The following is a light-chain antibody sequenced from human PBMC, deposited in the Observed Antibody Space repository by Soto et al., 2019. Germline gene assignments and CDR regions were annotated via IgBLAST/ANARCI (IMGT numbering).Light chain of an antibody. CDR2: GAS. Sequence: EIVMTQSPATLSMSPGERATLSCRASQSISTKVAWYQQKPGQAPRLLIYGASTRATGIPDRFSGSGSGTEFTLTISSLQSEDFAVYYCQEYNNWHPITFGGGTKVDIK. CDR3: QEYNNWHPIT. J-gene: IGKJ4*01. V-gene: IGKV3-15*01. CDR1: QSISTK.